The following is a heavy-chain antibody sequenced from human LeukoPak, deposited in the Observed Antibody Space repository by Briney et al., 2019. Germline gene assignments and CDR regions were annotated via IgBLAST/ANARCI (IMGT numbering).Heavy chain of an antibody. Sequence: ASVTVSCKASGYTFTSYDINWVRQATGQGLEWMGWMNPNSGNTGYAQKFQGRVTMTRNTSISTAYMELSSLRSEDTAVYYCARVGDYEDPEYFQHWGQGTLVTVSS. CDR2: MNPNSGNT. D-gene: IGHD4-17*01. V-gene: IGHV1-8*01. CDR3: ARVGDYEDPEYFQH. J-gene: IGHJ1*01. CDR1: GYTFTSYD.